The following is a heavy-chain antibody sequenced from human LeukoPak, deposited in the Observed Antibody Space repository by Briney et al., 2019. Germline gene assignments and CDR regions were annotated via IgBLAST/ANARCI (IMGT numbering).Heavy chain of an antibody. CDR2: IYYSGST. CDR1: GGSISSYY. CDR3: ARHLNYYYYYYMDV. Sequence: PSETLSLTCTVSGGSISSYYWSWIRQPPGKGLEWIGSIYYSGSTYYNPSLKSRVTISVDTSKNQFSLKLSSVTAADTAVYYCARHLNYYYYYYMDVWGKGTTVTVSS. J-gene: IGHJ6*03. V-gene: IGHV4-39*01.